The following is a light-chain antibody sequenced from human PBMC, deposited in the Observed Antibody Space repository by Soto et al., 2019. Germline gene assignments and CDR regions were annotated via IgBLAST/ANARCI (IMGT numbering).Light chain of an antibody. V-gene: IGLV2-23*02. CDR3: CSYGGNSEV. Sequence: QSVLTQPASVSGSPGQSITIPCTGTSGDVGGYNLVSWYQQRPGKAPKLMIYEVTERPSGVSNRFSGSKSGNTASLTISGLQPDDEADYYCCSYGGNSEVFGPGTKVTVL. CDR1: SGDVGGYNL. J-gene: IGLJ1*01. CDR2: EVT.